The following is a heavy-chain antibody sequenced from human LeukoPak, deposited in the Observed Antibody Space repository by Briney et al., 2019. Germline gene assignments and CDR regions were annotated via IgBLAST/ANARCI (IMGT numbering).Heavy chain of an antibody. V-gene: IGHV4-34*01. CDR2: INHSGST. J-gene: IGHJ4*02. CDR3: ARGGQLADY. Sequence: NPSETLSLTCAVYGGSFSGYHWSWIRQPPGKGLEWIGEINHSGSTNYNPSLKSRVTISVDTPKNQFSLKLSSVTAADTAVYYCARGGQLADYWGQGTLVTVSS. CDR1: GGSFSGYH. D-gene: IGHD6-13*01.